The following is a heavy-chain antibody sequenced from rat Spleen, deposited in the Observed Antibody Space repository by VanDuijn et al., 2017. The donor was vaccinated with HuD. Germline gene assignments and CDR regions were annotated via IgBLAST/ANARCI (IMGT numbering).Heavy chain of an antibody. CDR2: ISYDGSST. Sequence: EVQLVESGGGLVQPGRSMKLSCAASGFTFSSFAMAWVRQAPTKGLEWVATISYDGSSTYFRDSVKGRFTISRDVTKTTLYLQMTSLRSEDTATYYCARNSGYGFAYWGQGTLVTVSS. D-gene: IGHD4-3*01. CDR3: ARNSGYGFAY. V-gene: IGHV5-29*01. CDR1: GFTFSSFA. J-gene: IGHJ3*01.